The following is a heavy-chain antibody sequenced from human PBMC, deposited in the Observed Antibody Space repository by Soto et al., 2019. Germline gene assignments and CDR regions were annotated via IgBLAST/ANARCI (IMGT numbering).Heavy chain of an antibody. V-gene: IGHV1-24*01. J-gene: IGHJ6*02. CDR3: ATDAMVRHGMDV. Sequence: ASVKVSFKVSDYTLTELSMHWVRQAPGKGLEWMGGFDPEDGETIYAQKFQGRVTMTEDTSTDTAYMELSSLRSEDTAVYYCATDAMVRHGMDVWGQGTTVTVSS. D-gene: IGHD3-10*01. CDR1: DYTLTELS. CDR2: FDPEDGET.